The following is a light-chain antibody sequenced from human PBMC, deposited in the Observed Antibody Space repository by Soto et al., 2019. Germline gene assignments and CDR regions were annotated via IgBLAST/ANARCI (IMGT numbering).Light chain of an antibody. CDR2: GNS. CDR3: QSYDSSLSRV. Sequence: QSVLTQPPSVSGAPGQRGTISCTGSSPHIGAGYDVHWYQQLPGTAPKPLIYGNSNRPSGVPDRFSGSKSGTSASLAITGLQAEDEADYYCQSYDSSLSRVLGNGTNVTVL. J-gene: IGLJ1*01. CDR1: SPHIGAGYD. V-gene: IGLV1-40*01.